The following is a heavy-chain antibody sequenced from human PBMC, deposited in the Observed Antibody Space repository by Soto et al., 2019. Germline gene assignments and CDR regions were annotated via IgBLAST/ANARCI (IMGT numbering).Heavy chain of an antibody. J-gene: IGHJ4*02. CDR3: ARPFNPIASAGLKSDYYFDY. Sequence: QVQLQQWGAGLLKPSETLSLTCAVYGGSFSGYYWSWIRQPPGKGLEWIGEINHSGSTNYNPSLKSRVTISVDTSKNQFSLKLSSVTAADPAVYYCARPFNPIASAGLKSDYYFDYWGQGTLVTVSS. D-gene: IGHD6-13*01. CDR2: INHSGST. V-gene: IGHV4-34*01. CDR1: GGSFSGYY.